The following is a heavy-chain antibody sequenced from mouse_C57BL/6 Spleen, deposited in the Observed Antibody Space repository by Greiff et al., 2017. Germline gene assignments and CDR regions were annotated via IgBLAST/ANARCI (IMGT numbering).Heavy chain of an antibody. V-gene: IGHV5-16*01. Sequence: DVKVEESEGGLVQPGSSMKLSCTASGFTFSDYYMAWVRQVPEKGLEWVANINYDGSSTYYLDSLKSRFIISRDNAKNILYLQMSSLKSEDTATYYCARRGTGAFYFDYWGQGTTLTVSS. CDR2: INYDGSST. D-gene: IGHD4-1*01. CDR1: GFTFSDYY. J-gene: IGHJ2*01. CDR3: ARRGTGAFYFDY.